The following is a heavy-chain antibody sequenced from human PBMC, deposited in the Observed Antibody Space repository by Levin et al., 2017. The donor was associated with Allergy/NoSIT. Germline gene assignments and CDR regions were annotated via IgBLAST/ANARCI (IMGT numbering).Heavy chain of an antibody. Sequence: GGSLRLSCMVSGFTFNTDWMNWVRQAPGKGREWVANIKFDGSEKYYVDSVKGRFTISIDNAKNSLYLQMNSLSAEDTAVYYCVRERHTYDGNYWAQGTLVTVSA. CDR3: VRERHTYDGNY. V-gene: IGHV3-7*01. D-gene: IGHD3-16*01. CDR1: GFTFNTDW. CDR2: IKFDGSEK. J-gene: IGHJ4*02.